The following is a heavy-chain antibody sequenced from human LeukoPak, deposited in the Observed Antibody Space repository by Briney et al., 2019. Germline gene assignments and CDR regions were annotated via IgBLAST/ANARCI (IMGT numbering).Heavy chain of an antibody. CDR1: GGSISSSSYY. CDR3: ARENYDFWSGYYGFDY. CDR2: IYYSGST. D-gene: IGHD3-3*01. V-gene: IGHV4-39*07. J-gene: IGHJ4*02. Sequence: SETLSLTCTVSGGSISSSSYYWGWIRQPPGKGLEWIGSIYYSGSTYYNPSLKSRVTISVDTSKNQFSLKLSSVTAADTAVYYCARENYDFWSGYYGFDYWGQGTLVTVSS.